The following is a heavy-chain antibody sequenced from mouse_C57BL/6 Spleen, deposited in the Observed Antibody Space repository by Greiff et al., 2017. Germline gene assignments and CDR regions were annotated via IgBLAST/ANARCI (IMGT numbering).Heavy chain of an antibody. D-gene: IGHD2-1*01. CDR2: IYPGGGYT. J-gene: IGHJ2*01. CDR1: GYTFTNYW. CDR3: ARRDGNYYFDY. Sequence: QVQLKESGAELVRPGTSVKMSCKASGYTFTNYWIGWAKQRPGHGLEWIGDIYPGGGYTNYNEKFKGKATLTADKSSSTAYMQFSSLTSEDSAIYYCARRDGNYYFDYWGQGTTLTVSS. V-gene: IGHV1-63*01.